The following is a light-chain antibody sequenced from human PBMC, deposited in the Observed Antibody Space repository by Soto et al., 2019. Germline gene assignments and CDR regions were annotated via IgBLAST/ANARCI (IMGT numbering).Light chain of an antibody. CDR2: AS. V-gene: IGKV3-20*01. Sequence: DIVLTQSPGTLSLSPGEKATLSCRASQSVSDSYLAWYQKKPGQAPRLLIYASSRATGIPDRFSGSGSGTDFTLTISRLEPEDYAVYYCQHYGTSALFGPGTKVDIK. J-gene: IGKJ3*01. CDR1: QSVSDSY. CDR3: QHYGTSAL.